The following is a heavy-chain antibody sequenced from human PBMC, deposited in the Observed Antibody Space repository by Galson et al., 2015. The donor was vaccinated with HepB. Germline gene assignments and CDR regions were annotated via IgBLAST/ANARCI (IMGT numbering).Heavy chain of an antibody. D-gene: IGHD6-19*01. CDR3: ACLLAGRISRMRN. CDR2: ISYHGSNK. J-gene: IGHJ4*02. CDR1: GFTFSNYD. Sequence: SLRLSCAASGFTFSNYDMHWVRQAPGKGLEWVAVISYHGSNKYYADSVKGRFTISRDNSENTLFLQMNSLRAEDTAVYYCACLLAGRISRMRNWGQGTLVTVSS. V-gene: IGHV3-30*03.